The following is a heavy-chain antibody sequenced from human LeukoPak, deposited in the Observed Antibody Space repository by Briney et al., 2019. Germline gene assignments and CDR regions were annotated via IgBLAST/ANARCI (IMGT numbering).Heavy chain of an antibody. Sequence: GGSLRLSCAASEFTFSTYSMNWVRQAPGKGLEWVSYISTSGTTIYYADSVKGRFTISRDNAKNLLYLQMNGLRDEDTAVYYCARRLSRTSGAFDIWGQGTMVTVSS. CDR2: ISTSGTTI. CDR3: ARRLSRTSGAFDI. CDR1: EFTFSTYS. D-gene: IGHD6-6*01. J-gene: IGHJ3*02. V-gene: IGHV3-48*02.